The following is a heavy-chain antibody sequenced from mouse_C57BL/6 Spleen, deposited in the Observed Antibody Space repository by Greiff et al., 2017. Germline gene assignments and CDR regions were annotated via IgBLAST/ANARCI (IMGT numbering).Heavy chain of an antibody. J-gene: IGHJ3*01. V-gene: IGHV1-69*01. CDR3: ARYPTDRSGYVGFAY. D-gene: IGHD3-2*02. CDR2: IDPSASST. Sequence: VQLQQPGAELVMPGASVKLSCKASGYTFTSYWMHWVKQRPGQGLEWIGEIDPSASSTHYHQTFKGTSTLPVDKSSSTAYMQLSSLTSEDSAVYDCARYPTDRSGYVGFAYWGQGTLVTVAA. CDR1: GYTFTSYW.